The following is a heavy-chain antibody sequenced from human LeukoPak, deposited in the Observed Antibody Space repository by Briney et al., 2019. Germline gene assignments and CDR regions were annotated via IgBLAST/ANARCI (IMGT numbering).Heavy chain of an antibody. CDR2: ISSSSSSI. Sequence: GGSLRLSCAAYGFTFRSYTMNWVRPAPGKGLEWVSSISSSSSSIYYADSVKGRFTISRDNAKKSLYLQMNTLRAEERAMYYCARGFCTSTSCYGSYWGQGTLVTVSS. CDR3: ARGFCTSTSCYGSY. D-gene: IGHD2-2*01. CDR1: GFTFRSYT. J-gene: IGHJ4*02. V-gene: IGHV3-21*01.